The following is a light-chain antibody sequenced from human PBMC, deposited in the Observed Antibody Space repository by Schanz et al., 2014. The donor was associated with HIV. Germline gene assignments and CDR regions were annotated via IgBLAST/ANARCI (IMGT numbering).Light chain of an antibody. CDR2: EIS. CDR3: SSHAGSDNVGI. CDR1: SSDVGSYNL. V-gene: IGLV2-23*02. Sequence: QSVLTQPASVSGSPGQSITISCTGTSSDVGSYNLVSWYQQYPGKAPKLMIYEISKWPSGVSNRFSGSKSGNTASLTISGLQAEDEADYYCSSHAGSDNVGIFGGGTKLTVL. J-gene: IGLJ2*01.